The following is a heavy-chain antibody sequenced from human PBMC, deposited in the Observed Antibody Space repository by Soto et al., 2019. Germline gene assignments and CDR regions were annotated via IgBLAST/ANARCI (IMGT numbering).Heavy chain of an antibody. D-gene: IGHD3-9*01. CDR1: GYTFTSYG. CDR2: ISAYNGNT. V-gene: IGHV1-18*01. J-gene: IGHJ6*02. Sequence: ASVKVSCKASGYTFTSYGISWVRQAPGQGLEWMGWISAYNGNTNYAQKLQGRVTMTTDTSTSTAYMELRSLRSDDTAVYYCARDPYYDILTGYDYYYYYGMDVWGQGTTVTVSS. CDR3: ARDPYYDILTGYDYYYYYGMDV.